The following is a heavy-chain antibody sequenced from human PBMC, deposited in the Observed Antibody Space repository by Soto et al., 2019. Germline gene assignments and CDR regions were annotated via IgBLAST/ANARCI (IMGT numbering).Heavy chain of an antibody. CDR1: GYFISSGYY. J-gene: IGHJ5*02. V-gene: IGHV4-38-2*01. Sequence: SETLSLTCAVSGYFISSGYYWGWIRQPPGKGLEWIGSMFHSGSTHYNPSLKSRVTISVDTSKNHFSLWLSSVAASDTAVYYCSRGHNVVVRTVGWFDPWGQGTLVTVSS. D-gene: IGHD2-2*01. CDR3: SRGHNVVVRTVGWFDP. CDR2: MFHSGST.